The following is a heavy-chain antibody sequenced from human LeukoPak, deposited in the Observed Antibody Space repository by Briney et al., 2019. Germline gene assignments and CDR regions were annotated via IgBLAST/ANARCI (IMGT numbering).Heavy chain of an antibody. CDR3: ARGEVVGTTTGVDY. V-gene: IGHV3-30*02. D-gene: IGHD1-26*01. Sequence: GGSLRLSCAASGFTFRSDGMHWVRQAPGKGLEWVTFIGYDGSDKYYADSVKGRFTISRDNAKNSLYLQMNSLRAEDTAVYYCARGEVVGTTTGVDYWGQGTLVTVSS. J-gene: IGHJ4*02. CDR2: IGYDGSDK. CDR1: GFTFRSDG.